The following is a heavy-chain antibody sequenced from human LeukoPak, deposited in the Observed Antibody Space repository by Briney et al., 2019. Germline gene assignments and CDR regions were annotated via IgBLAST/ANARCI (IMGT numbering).Heavy chain of an antibody. V-gene: IGHV4-59*01. CDR1: GGSISSYY. D-gene: IGHD3-22*01. Sequence: SETLSLTCTVSGGSISSYYWSWIRQPPGKGLEWIGYIYYSGSTNYNPSLKSRVTISVDTSKNQFSLKLSSVTAADTAVYYCARDAAYYYDSSGYNPWGQGTLVTVSS. CDR3: ARDAAYYYDSSGYNP. CDR2: IYYSGST. J-gene: IGHJ4*02.